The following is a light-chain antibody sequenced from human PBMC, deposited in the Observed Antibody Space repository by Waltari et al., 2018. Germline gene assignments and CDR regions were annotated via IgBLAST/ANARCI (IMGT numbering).Light chain of an antibody. J-gene: IGKJ2*01. CDR1: QSVLYSSHNKNY. CDR2: WAS. V-gene: IGKV4-1*01. Sequence: DIVMTQSPDSLAVSLGERTSINCKASQSVLYSSHNKNYLAWYRQKPGQPPNLLIYWASTRESGVPGRFSGSGSGTDFTLTISSLQAEDVAVYYCQQYYSTPYTFGQGTKLEIK. CDR3: QQYYSTPYT.